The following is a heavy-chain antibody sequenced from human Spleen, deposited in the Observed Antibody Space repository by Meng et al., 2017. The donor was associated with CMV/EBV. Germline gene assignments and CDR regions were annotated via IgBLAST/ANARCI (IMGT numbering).Heavy chain of an antibody. J-gene: IGHJ6*02. CDR2: ISSSSSYI. Sequence: GGSLRLSCAASGFTFSSYSMNWVRQAPGKGLEWVSSISSSSSYIYYADSVKGRFTISRDNAKNSLYLQMNSLRAEDTAVYYCARDLRQWLVRTYYYYYGMDVWGQGTTVTVSS. CDR3: ARDLRQWLVRTYYYYYGMDV. D-gene: IGHD6-19*01. V-gene: IGHV3-21*01. CDR1: GFTFSSYS.